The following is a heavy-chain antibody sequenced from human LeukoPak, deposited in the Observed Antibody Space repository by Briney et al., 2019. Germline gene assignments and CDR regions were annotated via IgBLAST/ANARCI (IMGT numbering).Heavy chain of an antibody. J-gene: IGHJ4*02. Sequence: GGSLRLSCAASGFTFSTYSMNWVRQAPGKGLEWVSYISSSSSTIYYADSVKGRFTISRDNAKNSLYLQMNSLRAKDTAVYYCARGSTYYDSSGQVPFDYWGQGTLVTVSS. D-gene: IGHD3-22*01. CDR1: GFTFSTYS. CDR3: ARGSTYYDSSGQVPFDY. V-gene: IGHV3-48*01. CDR2: ISSSSSTI.